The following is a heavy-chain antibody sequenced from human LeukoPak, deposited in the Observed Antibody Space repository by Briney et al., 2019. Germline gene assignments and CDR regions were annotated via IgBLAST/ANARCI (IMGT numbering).Heavy chain of an antibody. CDR1: GFTFSDHY. Sequence: GGSLRLSCAASGFTFSDHYMDWVRQAPGKGLEWVGRTRNKANSYTTEYAASVKGRFTISRDDSKNSLYLQMNSLKTEDTAVYYCARAVREDPYYYDSSGYYLDYWGQGTLVTVSS. CDR3: ARAVREDPYYYDSSGYYLDY. V-gene: IGHV3-72*01. J-gene: IGHJ4*02. D-gene: IGHD3-22*01. CDR2: TRNKANSYTT.